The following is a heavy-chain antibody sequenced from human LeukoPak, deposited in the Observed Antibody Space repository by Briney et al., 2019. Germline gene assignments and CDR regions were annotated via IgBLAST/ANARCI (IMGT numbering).Heavy chain of an antibody. CDR1: GFTFSSYS. J-gene: IGHJ4*02. D-gene: IGHD1-7*01. Sequence: GGSLRLSCAASGFTFSSYSMNWVRQAPGKGLEWVSYISSSSSTIYYADAVKGRFTISRDTAKNSLYLQMNRLRAEDTAVYYCARDVGGGTKSYWGQGTLVTVSS. CDR2: ISSSSSTI. CDR3: ARDVGGGTKSY. V-gene: IGHV3-48*01.